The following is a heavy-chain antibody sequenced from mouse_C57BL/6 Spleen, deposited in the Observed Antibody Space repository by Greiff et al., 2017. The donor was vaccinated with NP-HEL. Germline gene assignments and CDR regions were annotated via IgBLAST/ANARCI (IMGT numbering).Heavy chain of an antibody. CDR1: GYSITSGYY. D-gene: IGHD1-1*01. Sequence: EVQLQESGPGLVKPSQSLSLTCSVTGYSITSGYYWNWIRQFPGNKLEWMGYISYDGSNNYNPSLKNRISITRDTSKNQFFLKLNSVTTEDTATYYCAREGITRGFDYWGQGTTLTVSS. CDR2: ISYDGSN. CDR3: AREGITRGFDY. J-gene: IGHJ2*01. V-gene: IGHV3-6*01.